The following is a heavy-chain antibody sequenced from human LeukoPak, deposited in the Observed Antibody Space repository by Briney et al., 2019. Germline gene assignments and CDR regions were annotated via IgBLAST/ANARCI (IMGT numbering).Heavy chain of an antibody. CDR2: IKSKTDGGTT. D-gene: IGHD3-10*01. CDR3: TTELVWFGVLAH. Sequence: GGSLRLSCAGSGFTFNNAWMTWVRQAPGKGLEWVGRIKSKTDGGTTDYAAPVKDRFTIPRDDSKSTLYLQMNSLQTEDTGVYYCTTELVWFGVLAHWGQGTLATVSS. V-gene: IGHV3-15*01. J-gene: IGHJ4*02. CDR1: GFTFNNAW.